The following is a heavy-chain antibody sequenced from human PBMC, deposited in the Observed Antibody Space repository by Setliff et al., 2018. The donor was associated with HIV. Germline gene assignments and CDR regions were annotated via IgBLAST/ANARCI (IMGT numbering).Heavy chain of an antibody. CDR2: IYTSDII. J-gene: IGHJ4*02. V-gene: IGHV4-4*08. CDR3: AREFGPHDSTGY. D-gene: IGHD3-22*01. CDR1: GGFSDRYF. Sequence: SETLSLTCTVSGGFSDRYFWSWVRQPPGKGLEWIGYIYTSDIIVYNPSLKSRVTISEDTSKSQVYLKLSSVTAADTAVYYCAREFGPHDSTGYWGQGTLVTVSS.